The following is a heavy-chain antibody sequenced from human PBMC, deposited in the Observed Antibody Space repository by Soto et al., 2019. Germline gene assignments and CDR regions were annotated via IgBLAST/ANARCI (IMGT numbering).Heavy chain of an antibody. CDR3: ARSELELREIEYFQH. D-gene: IGHD1-7*01. Sequence: GGSLRLSCAASGFTFSSYGMHWVRQAPGKGLEWVAVIWYDGSNKYYADSVKGRFTISRDNSKNTLYLQMNSLRAEDTAVYYCARSELELREIEYFQHWGQGTLVTVSS. J-gene: IGHJ1*01. CDR2: IWYDGSNK. CDR1: GFTFSSYG. V-gene: IGHV3-33*01.